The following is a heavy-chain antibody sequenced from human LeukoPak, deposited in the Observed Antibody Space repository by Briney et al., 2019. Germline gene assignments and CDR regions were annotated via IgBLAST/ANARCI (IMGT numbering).Heavy chain of an antibody. D-gene: IGHD3-3*01. CDR1: GGSISSYY. CDR2: IYYSGST. J-gene: IGHJ4*02. Sequence: PSETLSLTCTVSGGSISSYYWSWIRQPAGKGLEWIGRIYYSGSTYYNPSLKSRVTISVDTSKNQFSLKLSSVTAADTAVYYCARTNYYDFWVFTDYWGQGTLVTVSS. V-gene: IGHV4-59*05. CDR3: ARTNYYDFWVFTDY.